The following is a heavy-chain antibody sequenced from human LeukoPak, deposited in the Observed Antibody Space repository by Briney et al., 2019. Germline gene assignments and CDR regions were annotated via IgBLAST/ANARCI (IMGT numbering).Heavy chain of an antibody. Sequence: GSSVKVSCKASGGTFSSYAISWVRQAPGQGLEWMGGIIPIFGTANYAQKFQGRVTITADESTSTAYMELSSLRSEGTAVYYCASTDDYGDYGPYYYYMDVWGKGTTVTVSS. CDR2: IIPIFGTA. D-gene: IGHD4-17*01. V-gene: IGHV1-69*01. CDR3: ASTDDYGDYGPYYYYMDV. J-gene: IGHJ6*03. CDR1: GGTFSSYA.